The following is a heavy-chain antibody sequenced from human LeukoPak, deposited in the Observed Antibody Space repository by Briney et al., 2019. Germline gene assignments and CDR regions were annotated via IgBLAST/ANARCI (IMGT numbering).Heavy chain of an antibody. V-gene: IGHV1-2*02. CDR3: ARAYYDSSGYSDY. D-gene: IGHD3-22*01. CDR1: GYTFTGYY. CDR2: INPNSGGT. J-gene: IGHJ4*02. Sequence: ASVKVSCKASGYTFTGYYMHWVRQAPGQGLEWMGWINPNSGGTNYAQKFQGRVTMTRDTSISTAYMKLSRLRSDDTAVYYCARAYYDSSGYSDYWGQGTLVTVSS.